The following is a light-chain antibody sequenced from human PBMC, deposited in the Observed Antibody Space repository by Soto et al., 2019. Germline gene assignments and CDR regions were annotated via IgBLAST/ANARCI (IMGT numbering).Light chain of an antibody. CDR1: SSDVGSYDY. CDR3: SSYASNRDVL. Sequence: QSALTRPGSVSGSLGQSITISCTGTSSDVGSYDYVSWYQQHPGKAPKLMIYDVSSRPSGVSNRFSGSKSGYTASLTISGLQAEDEADYYCSSYASNRDVLFGGGTKVTVL. V-gene: IGLV2-14*03. CDR2: DVS. J-gene: IGLJ2*01.